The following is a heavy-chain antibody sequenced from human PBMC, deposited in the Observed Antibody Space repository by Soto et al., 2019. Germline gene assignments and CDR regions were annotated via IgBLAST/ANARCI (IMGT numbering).Heavy chain of an antibody. CDR2: ISAYNGNT. CDR1: GYTFTSYV. V-gene: IGHV1-18*01. J-gene: IGHJ6*02. Sequence: QVQLVQSGAEVKKPGASVKVSCKASGYTFTSYVISWVRQAPGQGLEWMGWISAYNGNTNYAQKLQGRVTMTTDTSTRTAYMELRSLRSDDTAVYYCASYREQLVLYGMDVWGPGTTVTVSS. D-gene: IGHD6-13*01. CDR3: ASYREQLVLYGMDV.